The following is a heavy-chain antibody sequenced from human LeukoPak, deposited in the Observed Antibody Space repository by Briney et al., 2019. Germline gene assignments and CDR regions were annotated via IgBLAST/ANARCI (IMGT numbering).Heavy chain of an antibody. Sequence: PGGSLRLSCAASGFTFSSYEMNWVRQAPGKGLQWVSDISSSGTTIYYADSVKGRFTISRDNAKNSLYLQMNSLRAEDTAVYYCARKYCSTTSCLFDNWRQGTLVTVSS. CDR3: ARKYCSTTSCLFDN. CDR2: ISSSGTTI. V-gene: IGHV3-48*03. CDR1: GFTFSSYE. D-gene: IGHD2-2*01. J-gene: IGHJ4*02.